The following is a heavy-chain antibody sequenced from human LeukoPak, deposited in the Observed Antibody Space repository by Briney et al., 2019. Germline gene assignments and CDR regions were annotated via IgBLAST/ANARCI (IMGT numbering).Heavy chain of an antibody. D-gene: IGHD2-21*02. CDR3: AKSRAQKAYCGGDCSLTYYYGMDV. CDR2: ISGSGGST. V-gene: IGHV3-23*01. Sequence: GGSLRLSCAASGFTFSSYAMSWVRQAPGKGLEWVSAISGSGGSTYYADSVKGRFTISRDNSKNTLYLQMNSLRAEDTAVYYCAKSRAQKAYCGGDCSLTYYYGMDVWGQGTTVTVSS. CDR1: GFTFSSYA. J-gene: IGHJ6*02.